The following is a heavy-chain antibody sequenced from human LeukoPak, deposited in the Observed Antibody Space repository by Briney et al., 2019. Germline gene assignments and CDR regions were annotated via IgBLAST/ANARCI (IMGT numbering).Heavy chain of an antibody. CDR1: GFTFSSYE. CDR2: ISSSGSTI. Sequence: GGSLRLSCAASGFTFSSYEMNWIRQAPGKGLEWVSYISSSGSTIYYADSVKGRFTISRDNAKNSLYLQMNSLRAEDTAVYYCAGNVLRYFDWLFLNYGMDVWGQGTTVTVSS. J-gene: IGHJ6*02. V-gene: IGHV3-48*03. D-gene: IGHD3-9*01. CDR3: AGNVLRYFDWLFLNYGMDV.